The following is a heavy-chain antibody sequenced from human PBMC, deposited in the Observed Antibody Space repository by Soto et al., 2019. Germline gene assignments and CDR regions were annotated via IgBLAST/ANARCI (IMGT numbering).Heavy chain of an antibody. Sequence: GDSLTLSCVPSGFPFGNLWTLWGRQVPGKGREWVANIKQDGGETNYVDSVKGRFTISRDNARSSLYLQMNDLRAEDTAMYYCAKYSFSHFDYWGQGVLVTVSS. J-gene: IGHJ4*02. CDR2: IKQDGGET. V-gene: IGHV3-7*01. CDR3: AKYSFSHFDY. CDR1: GFPFGNLW. D-gene: IGHD5-12*01.